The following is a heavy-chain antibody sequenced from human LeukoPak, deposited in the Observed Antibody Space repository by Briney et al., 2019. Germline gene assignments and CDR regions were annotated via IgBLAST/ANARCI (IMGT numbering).Heavy chain of an antibody. CDR2: ISAYNGNT. V-gene: IGHV1-18*04. CDR3: ARVGYSSGSKPFDY. Sequence: ASVKVSCKASGYTFTSYGISWVRQAPEQGLEWMGWISAYNGNTNYAQKLQGRVTMTTDTSTSTAYMELRSLRSDDTAVYYCARVGYSSGSKPFDYWGQGTLVTVSS. D-gene: IGHD6-19*01. CDR1: GYTFTSYG. J-gene: IGHJ4*02.